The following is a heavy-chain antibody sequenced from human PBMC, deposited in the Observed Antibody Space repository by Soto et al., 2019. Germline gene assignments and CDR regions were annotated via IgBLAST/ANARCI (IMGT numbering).Heavy chain of an antibody. Sequence: GGSLRLSCAASGFTFSSYAMSWVRQAPGKGLEWVSAISGSGGSTYYADSVKGRFTISRDNSKNTLYLQMSSLRAEDTAVYYCAKDFPYCSSTSCYGRRDAFDIWGQGTMVTVSS. V-gene: IGHV3-23*01. CDR3: AKDFPYCSSTSCYGRRDAFDI. CDR2: ISGSGGST. CDR1: GFTFSSYA. J-gene: IGHJ3*02. D-gene: IGHD2-2*01.